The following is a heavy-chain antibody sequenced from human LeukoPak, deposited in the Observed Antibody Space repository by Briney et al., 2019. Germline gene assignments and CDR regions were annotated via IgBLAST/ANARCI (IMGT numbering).Heavy chain of an antibody. J-gene: IGHJ4*02. V-gene: IGHV4-39*01. D-gene: IGHD1-26*01. CDR3: ARQCRGSFPDFDY. CDR1: GGSISSSTYY. Sequence: PSETLSLTCGVSGGSISSSTYYLDWIRQPPGKGLEWIGGIYYSGSTYYNPSLKSRVTISVDTSNNQFSLKVNSVTAADTAVYYCARQCRGSFPDFDYWGQGTLVTVSS. CDR2: IYYSGST.